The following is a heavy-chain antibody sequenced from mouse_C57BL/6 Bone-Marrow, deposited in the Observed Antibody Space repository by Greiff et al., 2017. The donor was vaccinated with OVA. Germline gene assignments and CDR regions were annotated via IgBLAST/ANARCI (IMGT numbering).Heavy chain of an antibody. V-gene: IGHV1-74*01. CDR3: AIPPHYYGSSYAEAMDY. CDR2: IHPSDSDT. J-gene: IGHJ4*01. Sequence: VQLQQPGAELVKPGASVKVSCKSSGYTFTSYWMHWVKQRPGQGLEWIGRIHPSDSDTNYNQKFKGKATLTVDKSSSTAYMQLSSLTSEDSAVYYCAIPPHYYGSSYAEAMDYWGQGTSVTVSS. CDR1: GYTFTSYW. D-gene: IGHD1-1*01.